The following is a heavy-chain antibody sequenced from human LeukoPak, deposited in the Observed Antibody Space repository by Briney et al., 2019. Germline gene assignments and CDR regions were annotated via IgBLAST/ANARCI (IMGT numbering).Heavy chain of an antibody. CDR3: ARGTRDASGFGAFDI. V-gene: IGHV3-48*03. CDR1: RFSFSTSE. J-gene: IGHJ3*02. CDR2: ISITGSDI. Sequence: GGSLRLSCVASRFSFSTSEMSWVRQAPGKGLEWLSYISITGSDIIYADSVKGRFTMSRDNAKNSLFLQMNSLRAEDTALYYCARGTRDASGFGAFDIWGRGTMVIVS. D-gene: IGHD1-26*01.